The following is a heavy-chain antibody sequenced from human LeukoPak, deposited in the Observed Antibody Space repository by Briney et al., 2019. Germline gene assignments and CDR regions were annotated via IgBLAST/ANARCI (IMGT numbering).Heavy chain of an antibody. J-gene: IGHJ4*02. Sequence: GESLKISCEGSGYSFSNYWFGWVRQMPGKGLEWMGIIYPGDYETRYSPSFQGLVTTSVDKSISTAYLQWSSLKASDTAMYYCAIPPGYCGNDCSFDHWGQGTLVTVSS. CDR2: IYPGDYET. V-gene: IGHV5-51*01. CDR3: AIPPGYCGNDCSFDH. CDR1: GYSFSNYW. D-gene: IGHD2-21*02.